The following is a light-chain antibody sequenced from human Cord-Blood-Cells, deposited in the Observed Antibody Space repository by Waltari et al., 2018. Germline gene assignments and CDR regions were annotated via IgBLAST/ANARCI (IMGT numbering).Light chain of an antibody. CDR2: RNN. V-gene: IGLV1-47*01. J-gene: IGLJ3*02. CDR1: SSHIGSNY. Sequence: QSVLTQPPSASGTPGQRVTISCSGSSSHIGSNYVYWYQQLPGTAPKLLINRNNRRPSGVPDRFSGSKSGTSASLAISGLRSEDEADYYCAAWDDSLSGWVFVGGTKLTVL. CDR3: AAWDDSLSGWV.